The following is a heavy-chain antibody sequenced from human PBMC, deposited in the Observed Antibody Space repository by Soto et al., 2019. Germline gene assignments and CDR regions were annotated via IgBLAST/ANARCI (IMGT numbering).Heavy chain of an antibody. V-gene: IGHV4-30-4*01. D-gene: IGHD2-21*02. J-gene: IGHJ5*02. CDR1: GASIRSTDYY. CDR3: VRTAREGAVAPHWFDR. CDR2: VYYTGST. Sequence: SETLSLTCTVSGASIRSTDYYWSWIRQAPWKGLEWIGYVYYTGSTYYNPSLMSRLTISVDTSKNQFSRKLTSVTAAETAVYYCVRTAREGAVAPHWFDRWGQGTQVTVSS.